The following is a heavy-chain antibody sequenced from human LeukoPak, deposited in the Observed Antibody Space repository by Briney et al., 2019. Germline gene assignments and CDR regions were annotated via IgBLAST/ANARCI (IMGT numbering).Heavy chain of an antibody. V-gene: IGHV3-30-3*01. J-gene: IGHJ2*01. CDR3: ARYPGIAVAGSWYFDL. D-gene: IGHD6-19*01. Sequence: PGGSLRLSCAASGFTFSSYAMHWVRQAPGKGLEWVAVISYDGSNKYYADSVKGRFTISRDNSKNTLYLQMNSLRAEDTAVYYCARYPGIAVAGSWYFDLWGRGTLVTVSS. CDR1: GFTFSSYA. CDR2: ISYDGSNK.